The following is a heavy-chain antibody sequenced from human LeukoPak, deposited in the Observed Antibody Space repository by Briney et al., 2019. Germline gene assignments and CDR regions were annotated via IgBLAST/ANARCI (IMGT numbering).Heavy chain of an antibody. CDR3: AREVSAPKYCSSTTSCYDYNWFDP. CDR1: GGSISSSSYY. J-gene: IGHJ5*02. D-gene: IGHD2-2*01. Sequence: SETLSLTCTVSGGSISSSSYYWGWIRQPPGKGLEWIGSIYYSGSTYYNPSLKSRVTISVDTSKNQFSLKLSSVTAADTAVYYCAREVSAPKYCSSTTSCYDYNWFDPWGQGTLVTVSS. V-gene: IGHV4-39*02. CDR2: IYYSGST.